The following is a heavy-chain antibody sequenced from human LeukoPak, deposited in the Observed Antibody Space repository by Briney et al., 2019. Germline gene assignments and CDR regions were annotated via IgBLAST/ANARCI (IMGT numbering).Heavy chain of an antibody. CDR3: ARDRSSSWYNYMDV. CDR2: ISSSSSTI. J-gene: IGHJ6*03. CDR1: GFTFSSYS. V-gene: IGHV3-48*04. D-gene: IGHD6-13*01. Sequence: PGGSLRLSCAASGFTFSSYSMNWVRQAPGKGLEWVSYISSSSSTIYYADSVKGRFTISRDNAKNSLYLQMNSLRAEDTAVYYCARDRSSSWYNYMDVWGKGTTVTVSS.